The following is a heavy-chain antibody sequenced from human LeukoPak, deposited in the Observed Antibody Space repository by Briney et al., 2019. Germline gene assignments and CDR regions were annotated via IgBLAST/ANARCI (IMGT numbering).Heavy chain of an antibody. D-gene: IGHD3-10*01. J-gene: IGHJ5*02. CDR2: IYYSGST. CDR1: GGSISSSSYY. Sequence: SETLSLTCTVSGGSISSSSYYWGWIRQPPGKGLEWIGSIYYSGSTYYNPSLKSRVTISVDTSKNQFSLKLSSVTAADTAVYYCARGVVPAARTMISSYGSGRRFDPWGQGTLVTVSS. CDR3: ARGVVPAARTMISSYGSGRRFDP. V-gene: IGHV4-39*07.